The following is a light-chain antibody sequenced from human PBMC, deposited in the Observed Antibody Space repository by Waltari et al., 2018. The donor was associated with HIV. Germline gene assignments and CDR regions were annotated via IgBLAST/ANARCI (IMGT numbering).Light chain of an antibody. Sequence: QSALTQPASASGSPGQAITISCTGTSSDVGGYNFVSWYQQHPGKAPKLMIYEGSKRPSGVSNRFSGSKSGNTASLTISGLQAEDEADYYCCSYTSSNTYVFGTGTEVSVL. CDR1: SSDVGGYNF. V-gene: IGLV2-23*01. CDR2: EGS. CDR3: CSYTSSNTYV. J-gene: IGLJ1*01.